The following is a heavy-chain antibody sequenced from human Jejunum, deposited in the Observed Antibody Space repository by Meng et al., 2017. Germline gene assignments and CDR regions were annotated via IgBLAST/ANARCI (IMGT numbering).Heavy chain of an antibody. V-gene: IGHV2-5*02. CDR1: WFSPSTSGWG. D-gene: IGHD6-13*01. CDR2: IYWDDET. J-gene: IGHJ4*02. CDR3: AHRGSVSWNYFDY. Sequence: QLTLKESRTTLVTPTQTLTLTCTLSWFSPSTSGWGVGWIRQPPGKALEWLAIIYWDDETRYSPSLKSRLAISRDTAKNQVVLTMANMDPVDTATYYCAHRGSVSWNYFDYWGQGTLVTVSS.